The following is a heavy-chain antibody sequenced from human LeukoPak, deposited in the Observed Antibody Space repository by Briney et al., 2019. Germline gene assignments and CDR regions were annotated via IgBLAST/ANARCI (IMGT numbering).Heavy chain of an antibody. Sequence: GGSLRLSCAASGFTFSSYEMNWVRQAPGKGLEWVSYISSSGSTIYYADSVKGRFTISRDNAKNSLYLQMNSLRAEDTAVYYCARDLRYSSSSNYFDYWGQGTLVTVSS. CDR2: ISSSGSTI. J-gene: IGHJ4*02. D-gene: IGHD6-6*01. CDR1: GFTFSSYE. V-gene: IGHV3-48*03. CDR3: ARDLRYSSSSNYFDY.